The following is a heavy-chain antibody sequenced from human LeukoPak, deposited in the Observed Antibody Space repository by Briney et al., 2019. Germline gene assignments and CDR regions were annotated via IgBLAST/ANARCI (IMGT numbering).Heavy chain of an antibody. D-gene: IGHD6-13*01. CDR2: VYNGGST. CDR1: GGSISSSSYH. CDR3: ARDAGRNFDY. J-gene: IGHJ4*02. Sequence: SETLSLTCTVSGGSISSSSYHWGWIRQPPGKGLEWSGSVYNGGSTYYNPSLESRVTVSVDTSKNQFSLKLSSVTAADTAVYYCARDAGRNFDYWGQGTLVTVSS. V-gene: IGHV4-39*07.